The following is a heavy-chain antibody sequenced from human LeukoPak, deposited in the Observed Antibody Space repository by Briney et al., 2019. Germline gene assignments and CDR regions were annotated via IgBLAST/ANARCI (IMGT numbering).Heavy chain of an antibody. J-gene: IGHJ6*03. V-gene: IGHV3-49*04. D-gene: IGHD6-19*01. CDR2: IRSQALGGTT. CDR1: GFTFSNAW. Sequence: GGSLRLSCAASGFTFSNAWMSWVRQAPGKGLEWVGFIRSQALGGTTDFAASVKGRFTISRDDSKSITYLQMNSLKTEDTGVYYCARVLRAAVAVYYYYMDVWGKGTTVTVSS. CDR3: ARVLRAAVAVYYYYMDV.